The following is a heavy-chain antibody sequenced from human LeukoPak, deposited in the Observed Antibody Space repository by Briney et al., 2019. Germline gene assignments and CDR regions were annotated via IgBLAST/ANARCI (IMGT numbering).Heavy chain of an antibody. D-gene: IGHD3-9*01. CDR2: IYYSGST. J-gene: IGHJ4*02. CDR1: GGSISSYY. Sequence: PSETLSLTCTVSGGSISSYYWSWIRQPPGKGLEWIGYIYYSGSTNYNPSLKSRVTISVGTSKNQFSLKLSSVTAADTAVYYCASYDILTGFDYWGQGILVTVSS. V-gene: IGHV4-59*01. CDR3: ASYDILTGFDY.